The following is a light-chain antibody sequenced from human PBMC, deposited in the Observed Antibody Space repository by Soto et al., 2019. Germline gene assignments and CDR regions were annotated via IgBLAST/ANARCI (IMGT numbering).Light chain of an antibody. Sequence: QSVLTQPPSASGSPGQSVTVSCTGSSSDIGDYNFVSWYQQHPGKAPELIIYEVKKRPSGVPDRFSASKSGNTASLTVSGLQAEDEADYYCSSYAGNNNFVFGSGTKVTVL. J-gene: IGLJ1*01. CDR3: SSYAGNNNFV. CDR1: SSDIGDYNF. V-gene: IGLV2-8*01. CDR2: EVK.